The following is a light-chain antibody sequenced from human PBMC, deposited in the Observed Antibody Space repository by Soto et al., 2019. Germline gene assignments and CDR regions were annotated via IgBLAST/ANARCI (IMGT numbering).Light chain of an antibody. V-gene: IGKV1-5*03. CDR1: QSISSW. CDR2: KAS. CDR3: QQYITDSRT. J-gene: IGKJ1*01. Sequence: DIQMTQSPSTLSATAGDRVTITCRASQSISSWLAWYQQKPGKAPKLLIYKASSLKSGVPSRFSGSGSGTEFTLTISSLQPDDFATYFCQQYITDSRTFGQGTKVDIK.